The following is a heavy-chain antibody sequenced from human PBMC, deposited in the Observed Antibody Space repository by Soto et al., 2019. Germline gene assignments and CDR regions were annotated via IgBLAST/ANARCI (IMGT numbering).Heavy chain of an antibody. CDR1: GFTFSNAW. D-gene: IGHD5-12*01. Sequence: EVQLVESGGGLVKPGGSLRLSCAASGFTFSNAWMNWVHQAPGKGLEWVGRIKSKTDGGTTDYAAPVKGRFTISRDDSKNTLYLQMNSLKTEDTAVYYCTAQAGGYSGYDLDYWGQGTLVTVSS. J-gene: IGHJ4*02. CDR3: TAQAGGYSGYDLDY. V-gene: IGHV3-15*07. CDR2: IKSKTDGGTT.